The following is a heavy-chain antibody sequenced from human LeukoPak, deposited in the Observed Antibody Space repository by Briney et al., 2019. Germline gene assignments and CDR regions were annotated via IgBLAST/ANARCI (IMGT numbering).Heavy chain of an antibody. CDR2: ISSSSSHI. CDR1: GFTLSSYS. J-gene: IGHJ4*02. D-gene: IGHD2-2*02. V-gene: IGHV3-21*01. CDR3: ANTILTGAL. Sequence: GGSLRLSCAVSGFTLSSYSMNWVRQAPGKGLEWVSSISSSSSHIYYADSVKGRFTISRDNAKNSLYLQMNSLRAEDTAVYYCANTILTGALWGQGTLVTVSS.